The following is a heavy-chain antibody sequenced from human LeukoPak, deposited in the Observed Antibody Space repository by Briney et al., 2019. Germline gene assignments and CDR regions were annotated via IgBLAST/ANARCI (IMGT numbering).Heavy chain of an antibody. J-gene: IGHJ4*02. CDR1: GDSISSYY. D-gene: IGHD6-19*01. CDR2: IYTTGST. Sequence: PSETLSLTCTVSGDSISSYYWSWIRQPAGKGLEWIGRIYTTGSTNYNPSLKSRVTMSVGTSKNQFSLKLSSVTAADTAVYYCARDRFPYSSGWYHAYWGQGTLVTVSS. CDR3: ARDRFPYSSGWYHAY. V-gene: IGHV4-4*07.